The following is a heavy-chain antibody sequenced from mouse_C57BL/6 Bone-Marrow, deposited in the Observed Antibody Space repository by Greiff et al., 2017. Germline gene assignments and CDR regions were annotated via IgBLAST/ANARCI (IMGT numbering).Heavy chain of an antibody. CDR1: GYTFTSYW. J-gene: IGHJ4*01. CDR3: AREGYDGYLYYYAMDY. Sequence: QVQLQQPGAELVQPGASVKMSCKASGYTFTSYWITWVKQRPGQGLAWIGDIYPGSGSTNYNETFKSKATLTVYPSSSTAYMQLRSLTSEDSAVYYCAREGYDGYLYYYAMDYWGQGTSVTVSA. CDR2: IYPGSGST. D-gene: IGHD2-3*01. V-gene: IGHV1-55*01.